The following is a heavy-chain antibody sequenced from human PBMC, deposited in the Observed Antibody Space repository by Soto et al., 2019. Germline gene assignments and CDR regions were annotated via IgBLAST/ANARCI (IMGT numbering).Heavy chain of an antibody. CDR3: ARDAGYCNSVSCYPYNMDV. Sequence: PSETLSLTCTVSGESISSGDHSWSWVRQSPGEGLEWIGFIYYSGNTYYNPSLKSRVSMSVDTSNNQFSLKLNSVTAADTAVYYCARDAGYCNSVSCYPYNMDVWGQGTTVTVSS. J-gene: IGHJ6*02. D-gene: IGHD2-15*01. V-gene: IGHV4-30-4*01. CDR2: IYYSGNT. CDR1: GESISSGDHS.